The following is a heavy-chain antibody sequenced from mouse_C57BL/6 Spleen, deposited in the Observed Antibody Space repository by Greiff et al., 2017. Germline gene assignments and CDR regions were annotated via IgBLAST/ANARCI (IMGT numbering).Heavy chain of an antibody. V-gene: IGHV2-2*01. Sequence: VQLQQSGPGLVQPSQSLSITCTVSGFSLTSYGVHWVRQSPGKGLEWLGVIWSGGSTDYNAAFISRLSISKDNSKSQVFFKMNSLQADDTAIYYCARHYDGYYGFAYWGQGTLVTVSA. CDR1: GFSLTSYG. CDR2: IWSGGST. CDR3: ARHYDGYYGFAY. D-gene: IGHD2-3*01. J-gene: IGHJ3*01.